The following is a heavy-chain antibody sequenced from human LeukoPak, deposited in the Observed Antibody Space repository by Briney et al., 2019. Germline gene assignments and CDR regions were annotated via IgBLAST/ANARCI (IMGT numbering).Heavy chain of an antibody. Sequence: PSETLSLTCTVSGGSFSNYFWSWLRQPPGKGLEWIGYIYYSGSTNYNPSLQSRVNISEDTSKKQFSLKLSSVTAADTAVYYCARSDYYDSSGYFAGGDWFDPWGQGTLVTVSS. V-gene: IGHV4-59*01. CDR2: IYYSGST. D-gene: IGHD3-22*01. J-gene: IGHJ5*02. CDR3: ARSDYYDSSGYFAGGDWFDP. CDR1: GGSFSNYF.